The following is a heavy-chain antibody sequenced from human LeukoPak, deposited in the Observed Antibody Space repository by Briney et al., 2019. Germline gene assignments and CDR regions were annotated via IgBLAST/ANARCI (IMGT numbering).Heavy chain of an antibody. J-gene: IGHJ4*02. V-gene: IGHV1-2*02. Sequence: ASVKVSCKASGYTFTSFYMNWMRQAPGQGLEWMGWINPNSGGTNYAQSFQGRVTMTSGTSINTAYMELSSLRSGDTAVYYCARDRRGLSNIFWGQGTLVTVSS. D-gene: IGHD5-12*01. CDR1: GYTFTSFY. CDR3: ARDRRGLSNIF. CDR2: INPNSGGT.